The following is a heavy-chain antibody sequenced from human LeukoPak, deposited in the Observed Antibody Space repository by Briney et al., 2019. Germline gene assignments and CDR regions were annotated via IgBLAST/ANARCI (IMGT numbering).Heavy chain of an antibody. CDR2: FDPEDGET. CDR3: ATDLFGRVTMIVSPSFQH. Sequence: ASVKVSCKVSGYTLTELSMHWVRQAPGKGLERMGGFDPEDGETIYAQKFQGRVTMTEDTSTDTAYMELSSLRSEDTAVYYCATDLFGRVTMIVSPSFQHWGQGTLVTVSS. D-gene: IGHD3-22*01. J-gene: IGHJ1*01. CDR1: GYTLTELS. V-gene: IGHV1-24*01.